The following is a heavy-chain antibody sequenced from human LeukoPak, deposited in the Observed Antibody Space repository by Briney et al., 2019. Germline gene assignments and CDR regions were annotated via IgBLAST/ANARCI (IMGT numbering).Heavy chain of an antibody. CDR3: AARYCSSATCYLAYDAFDI. D-gene: IGHD2-2*01. J-gene: IGHJ3*02. V-gene: IGHV3-30*03. Sequence: GGSLRLSCAASGFTFSSYGMHWVRQAPGKGLEWVAVISHDGSNKYYADSVKGRFTISRDNSKNTLYLQMNSLRTEDTAVYYCAARYCSSATCYLAYDAFDIWGQGTMVTVSS. CDR1: GFTFSSYG. CDR2: ISHDGSNK.